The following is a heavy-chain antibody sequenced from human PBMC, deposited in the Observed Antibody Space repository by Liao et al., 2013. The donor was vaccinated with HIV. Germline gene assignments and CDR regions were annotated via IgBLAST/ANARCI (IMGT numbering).Heavy chain of an antibody. CDR3: ARGRSLGGEGDWFDP. J-gene: IGHJ5*02. CDR1: GGSISSGGYS. Sequence: QVQLQESGPGLVKPSQTLSLTCTVSGGSISSGGYSWSWIRQPPGKGLEWIGYIYHSGSTYYNPSLKSRVTISVDRSKNQFSLKLSSVTAADTAVYYCARGRSLGGEGDWFDPWGQGALVTVSS. D-gene: IGHD3-16*01. V-gene: IGHV4-30-2*01. CDR2: IYHSGST.